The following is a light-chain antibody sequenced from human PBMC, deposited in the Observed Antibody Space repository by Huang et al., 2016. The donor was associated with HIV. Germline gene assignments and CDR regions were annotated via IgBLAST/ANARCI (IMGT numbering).Light chain of an antibody. CDR1: QSICRN. CDR3: QQYNNWPLT. V-gene: IGKV3-15*01. CDR2: GAS. Sequence: EIVMTQSPATLSVSPGKSGTLPCRASQSICRNLAWDQQKPCQTPRLLISGASTRAADIPARFSGSGSGTDFALNISSLQSEDFAVYYCQQYNNWPLTFGGGTKVEIK. J-gene: IGKJ4*01.